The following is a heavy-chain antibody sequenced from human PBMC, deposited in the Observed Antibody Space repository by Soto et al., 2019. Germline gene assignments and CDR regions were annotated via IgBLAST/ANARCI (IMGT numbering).Heavy chain of an antibody. CDR3: AKLDYYDILAAGLVANWFDP. D-gene: IGHD3-9*01. Sequence: GGSLRLSCAASGFTFSSYAMSWVRQAPGKGLEWVSAISGSGGSTYYADSVKGRFTISRDNSKNTLYLQMNSLRAEDTAVYYCAKLDYYDILAAGLVANWFDPWGQGTLVTVSS. CDR2: ISGSGGST. CDR1: GFTFSSYA. J-gene: IGHJ5*02. V-gene: IGHV3-23*01.